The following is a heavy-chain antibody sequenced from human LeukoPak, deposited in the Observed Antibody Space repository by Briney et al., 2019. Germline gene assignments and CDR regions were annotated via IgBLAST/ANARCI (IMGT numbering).Heavy chain of an antibody. V-gene: IGHV3-30*18. CDR3: AKTSGYSSGWGPVE. CDR2: ISYDGSNK. Sequence: PGGSLRLSCAASGFTFSSYYMHWVRQAPGKGLEWVADISYDGSNKYYADSVKGRFTISRDNSKNTLYRQMNSLRAEDTAVYYFAKTSGYSSGWGPVEWGEGPLVRLSS. J-gene: IGHJ4*02. CDR1: GFTFSSYY. D-gene: IGHD6-19*01.